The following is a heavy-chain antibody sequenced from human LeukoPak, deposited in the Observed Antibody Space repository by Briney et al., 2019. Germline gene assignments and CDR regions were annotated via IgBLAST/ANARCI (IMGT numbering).Heavy chain of an antibody. CDR2: ISSSGSTI. V-gene: IGHV3-48*03. CDR1: RFTSCSYE. D-gene: IGHD4-11*01. J-gene: IGHJ6*04. CDR3: SRVPTGAVAGVLLMHV. Sequence: GGSLRLSCAASRFTSCSYEMSWVCDGPGEGLGWGSYISSSGSTIYYADSVKGRFTISRDNAKNSLYLQMNSLRADDTAVYYCSRVPTGAVAGVLLMHVWGKGTTVTVSS.